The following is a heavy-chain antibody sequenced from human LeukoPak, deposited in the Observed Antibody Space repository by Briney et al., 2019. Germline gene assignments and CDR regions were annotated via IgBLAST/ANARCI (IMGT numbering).Heavy chain of an antibody. V-gene: IGHV3-66*01. Sequence: GGSLRLSCAAFGFTVSVNYMSWVRQAPGKGLECVSVIYSGGNTYYADSVKGRFTISRDNSKNTLYLQMNSLRAEDTAVYYCAGRYGSGSYQANWGQGTLVTVSS. CDR3: AGRYGSGSYQAN. CDR1: GFTVSVNY. J-gene: IGHJ4*02. CDR2: IYSGGNT. D-gene: IGHD3-10*01.